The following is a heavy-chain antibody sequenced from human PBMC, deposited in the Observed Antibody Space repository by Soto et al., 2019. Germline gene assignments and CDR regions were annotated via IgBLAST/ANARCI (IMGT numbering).Heavy chain of an antibody. D-gene: IGHD3-3*01. CDR1: GLSFSDYA. V-gene: IGHV3-48*02. J-gene: IGHJ4*02. Sequence: EVQLVESGGGLVQPGGSLRLSCAVSGLSFSDYAMVWVRQAPGKGLEFISYITHTGGNTYYADSVRGRFTTSRDNARNLLFLQMTSLREEDTAVYYCARDLWSGYCDYFDYWGQGTLVTVSS. CDR2: ITHTGGNT. CDR3: ARDLWSGYCDYFDY.